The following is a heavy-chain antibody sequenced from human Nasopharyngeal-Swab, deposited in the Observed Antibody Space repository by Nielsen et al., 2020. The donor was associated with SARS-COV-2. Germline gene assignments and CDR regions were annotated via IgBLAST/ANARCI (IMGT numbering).Heavy chain of an antibody. D-gene: IGHD5-12*01. Sequence: SVKVSCKTSGDTFTNSAISWVRQAPGQGLDWMGGIVPALGLPNYAQKFRGRVTISADRSTTTSYLELSSLRSEDTAIYYCAREGEYGAYDAPDYWGQGTLVTVSS. V-gene: IGHV1-69*10. CDR3: AREGEYGAYDAPDY. CDR1: GDTFTNSA. CDR2: IVPALGLP. J-gene: IGHJ4*02.